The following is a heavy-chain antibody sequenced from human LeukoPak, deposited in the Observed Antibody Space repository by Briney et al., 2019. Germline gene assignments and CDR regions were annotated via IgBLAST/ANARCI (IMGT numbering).Heavy chain of an antibody. CDR1: GGSISSISYY. CDR3: ARDPILRGAFDI. Sequence: SETLSLTCTVSGGSISSISYYWGWIRQPPGKGLEWIGSIYYSGSTYYNPSLKSRVTISVDTSKDQFSLKLSSVTAADTAVYYCARDPILRGAFDIWGQGTMVTVSS. V-gene: IGHV4-39*07. D-gene: IGHD3-10*01. CDR2: IYYSGST. J-gene: IGHJ3*02.